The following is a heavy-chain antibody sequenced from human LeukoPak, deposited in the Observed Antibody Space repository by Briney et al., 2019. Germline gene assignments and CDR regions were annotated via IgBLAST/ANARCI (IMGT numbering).Heavy chain of an antibody. CDR2: ISGSGGST. CDR3: ARDTIFGFYFDY. CDR1: GFTFSGYA. V-gene: IGHV3-23*01. Sequence: GGSLRLSCAASGFTFSGYAMSWVRQAPGKGLEWVSAISGSGGSTYYADSVEGRFTISRDNSKNTLYLQMNSLRAEDTAVYYCARDTIFGFYFDYWGQGTLVTVSS. J-gene: IGHJ4*02. D-gene: IGHD3-3*01.